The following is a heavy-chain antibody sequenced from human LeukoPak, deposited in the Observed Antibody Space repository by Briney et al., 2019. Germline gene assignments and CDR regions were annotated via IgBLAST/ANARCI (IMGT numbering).Heavy chain of an antibody. CDR1: GGSISSGDYY. D-gene: IGHD4-17*01. CDR2: IYYSGST. CDR3: ARALYSMTTVTTEYWFDY. V-gene: IGHV4-30-4*01. Sequence: SETLSLTCTVSGGSISSGDYYWSWIRQPPGKGLEWIGYIYYSGSTYYNPSLQSRVIISVDTSKNQFSLKLTSVTAADTAVYYCARALYSMTTVTTEYWFDYWGQGTLVTVST. J-gene: IGHJ4*02.